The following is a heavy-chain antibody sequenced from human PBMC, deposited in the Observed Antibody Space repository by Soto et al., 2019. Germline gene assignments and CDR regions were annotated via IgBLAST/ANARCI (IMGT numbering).Heavy chain of an antibody. CDR1: GASVSSGDYY. CDR2: IYSSGNT. J-gene: IGHJ5*02. V-gene: IGHV4-30-4*01. D-gene: IGHD7-27*01. Sequence: QVHLQVSGPGLLEPSQTLSLTCTVSGASVSSGDYYWTWIRQPPGKDLEWIGYIYSSGNTNYNPSLRSRVTVSKDTSKNQFSLNLNSVTAADTAVYYCARRVTGGGERFDPWGQGTLVTVSS. CDR3: ARRVTGGGERFDP.